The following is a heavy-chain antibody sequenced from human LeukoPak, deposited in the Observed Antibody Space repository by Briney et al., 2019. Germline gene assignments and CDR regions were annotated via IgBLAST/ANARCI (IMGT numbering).Heavy chain of an antibody. J-gene: IGHJ1*01. CDR3: AIGLRLGELSFVPPSPEYFQH. CDR1: GYTFTSYG. Sequence: GASVTVSCKASGYTFTSYGISWVRQAPGQGVEWMGWISAYNGNTNYAQKLQGRVTITTDTSTRTAYMELRSLRSDDTAVYYCAIGLRLGELSFVPPSPEYFQHWGQGTLVTVSS. CDR2: ISAYNGNT. V-gene: IGHV1-18*01. D-gene: IGHD3-16*02.